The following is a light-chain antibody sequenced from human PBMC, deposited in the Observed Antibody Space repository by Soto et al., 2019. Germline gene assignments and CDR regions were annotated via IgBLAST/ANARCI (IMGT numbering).Light chain of an antibody. CDR2: EVT. CDR1: SSDIGSYDL. CDR3: CSFGSSATI. J-gene: IGLJ2*01. Sequence: QSVLTQPASVSGSPGQSITISCNGTSSDIGSYDLLSWYQQHPGKAPKLMIYEVTQRPTGVSYRFSGSKSANTASLTISGLQVADEADYYCCSFGSSATIFGGGTKLTVL. V-gene: IGLV2-23*02.